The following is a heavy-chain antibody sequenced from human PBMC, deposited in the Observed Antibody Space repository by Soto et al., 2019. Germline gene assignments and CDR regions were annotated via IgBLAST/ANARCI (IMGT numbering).Heavy chain of an antibody. CDR1: GLTFSSYA. D-gene: IGHD3-16*02. J-gene: IGHJ3*02. CDR2: ISGSGGNT. V-gene: IGHV3-23*01. CDR3: AKASYYDYVWGSYGSWGAFDI. Sequence: GGSLRLSCAASGLTFSSYAMSWVRQAPGKGLEWVSVISGSGGNTYYADSVKGRLTISRDNSKNTLYLQMNSLRAEDTAVYYCAKASYYDYVWGSYGSWGAFDIWGQGTMVTVSS.